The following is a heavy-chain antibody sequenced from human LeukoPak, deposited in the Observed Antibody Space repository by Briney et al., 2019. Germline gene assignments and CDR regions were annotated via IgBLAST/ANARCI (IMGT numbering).Heavy chain of an antibody. CDR1: GFTFSSYA. CDR3: AKERLKAVAASNFDY. CDR2: ISYDGSNK. J-gene: IGHJ4*02. D-gene: IGHD6-19*01. V-gene: IGHV3-30*04. Sequence: GGSLRLSCAASGFTFSSYAMHWVRQAPGKGLEWVAVISYDGSNKYYADSVKGRFTISRDNSKNTLYLQMNSLRAEDTAVYYCAKERLKAVAASNFDYWGQGTLVTVSS.